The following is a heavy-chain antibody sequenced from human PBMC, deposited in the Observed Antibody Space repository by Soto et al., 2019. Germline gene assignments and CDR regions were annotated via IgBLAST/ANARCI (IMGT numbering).Heavy chain of an antibody. D-gene: IGHD2-21*01. CDR1: DASASSASSY. CDR2: THYSGST. CDR3: ARLKSFRGAFDI. J-gene: IGHJ3*02. Sequence: SEPLSLTRTVSDASASSASSYWSWIRHPPGKGLEWIGFTHYSGSTNYNPSLKSRLTISLDTSKNQHSLDLNSVTVADTAVYYCARLKSFRGAFDIWGQGTMVT. V-gene: IGHV4-61*01.